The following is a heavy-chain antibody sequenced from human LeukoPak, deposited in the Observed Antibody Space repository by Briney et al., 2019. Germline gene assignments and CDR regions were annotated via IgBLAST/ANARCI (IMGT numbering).Heavy chain of an antibody. CDR1: GDSINSNNYY. D-gene: IGHD3-3*01. CDR3: ARGDFWSGYYLDY. Sequence: SETLSLTCIVSGDSINSNNYYWGWIRQPPGKGLEWIGYIYYSGSTNYNPSLKSRVTISVDTSKNQFSLKLSSVTAADTAVYYCARGDFWSGYYLDYWGQGTLVTVSS. V-gene: IGHV4-61*05. CDR2: IYYSGST. J-gene: IGHJ4*02.